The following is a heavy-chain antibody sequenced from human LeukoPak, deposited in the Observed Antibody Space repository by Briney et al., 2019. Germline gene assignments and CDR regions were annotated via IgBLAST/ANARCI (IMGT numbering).Heavy chain of an antibody. J-gene: IGHJ4*02. D-gene: IGHD3-22*01. CDR1: GGSISSSSYY. Sequence: SETLSLTCTVSGGSISSSSYYWGWIRQPPGKGLEWIGSIYYSGSTYYNPSLKSRVTMSVDTSKNQFSLKLSSVTAADTAVYYCARGEYYYDSSGYYSYFDYWGQGTLVTVSS. CDR3: ARGEYYYDSSGYYSYFDY. CDR2: IYYSGST. V-gene: IGHV4-39*07.